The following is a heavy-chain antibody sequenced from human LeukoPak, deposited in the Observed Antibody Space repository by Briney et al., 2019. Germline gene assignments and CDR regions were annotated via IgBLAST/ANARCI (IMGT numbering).Heavy chain of an antibody. Sequence: GGSLRLSCTASTFIFSNYNMNWVRQAPGKGLEWVSSISTSGTYIYYADSVKVRFTISRDDPKNSLYMQMNSLRVEDTAVYYCSSGWSVFESWGQGTLVTVSS. J-gene: IGHJ4*02. D-gene: IGHD6-13*01. CDR1: TFIFSNYN. CDR2: ISTSGTYI. CDR3: SSGWSVFES. V-gene: IGHV3-21*01.